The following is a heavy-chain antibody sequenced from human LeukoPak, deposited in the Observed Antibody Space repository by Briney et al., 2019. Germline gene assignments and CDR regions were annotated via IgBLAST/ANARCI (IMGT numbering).Heavy chain of an antibody. CDR2: IVVGSGNT. Sequence: GTSVKVSCKASGFTFTSSAMQWVRQARGQRLEWIGWIVVGSGNTNYAQKFQEGVTITRDMSTSTAYMELSSLRSEDTAVYYCAADVTWELYQLPNWFDPWGQGTLVTVSS. CDR3: AADVTWELYQLPNWFDP. D-gene: IGHD2-2*01. V-gene: IGHV1-58*02. CDR1: GFTFTSSA. J-gene: IGHJ5*02.